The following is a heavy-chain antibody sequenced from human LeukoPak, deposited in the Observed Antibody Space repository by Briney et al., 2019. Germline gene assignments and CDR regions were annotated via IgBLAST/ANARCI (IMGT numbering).Heavy chain of an antibody. CDR2: INPNSGGT. Sequence: ASVKVSCKASRYTFTGYDLHWVRQAPGQGLEWMGWINPNSGGTNYAQKFQGRVTMTRDTSITTAYMELNRLTSDDTAVYYCARDRVTRGNYPSPVRFDPWGQGTLVTVSS. CDR1: RYTFTGYD. J-gene: IGHJ5*02. D-gene: IGHD1-26*01. V-gene: IGHV1-2*02. CDR3: ARDRVTRGNYPSPVRFDP.